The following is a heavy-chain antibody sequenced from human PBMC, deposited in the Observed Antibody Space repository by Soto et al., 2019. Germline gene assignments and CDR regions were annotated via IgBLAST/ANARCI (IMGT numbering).Heavy chain of an antibody. CDR3: ARGGNSGLCY. J-gene: IGHJ4*02. Sequence: QVQLQQWGAGLLKPSETLSLTCAVYGGSFSGYYWSWIRQPPGKGLEWSGEINHSGSTNYNPSLKSRVTISVDTSKKQFSLKLSSVTAADTAGYYCARGGNSGLCYWGQGTLVTVSS. CDR1: GGSFSGYY. V-gene: IGHV4-34*01. D-gene: IGHD5-12*01. CDR2: INHSGST.